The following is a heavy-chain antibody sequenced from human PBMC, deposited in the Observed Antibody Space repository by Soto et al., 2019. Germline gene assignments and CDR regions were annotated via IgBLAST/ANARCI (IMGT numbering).Heavy chain of an antibody. CDR3: TTGGIEVALLDRVADY. CDR2: IMDKSRAETT. J-gene: IGHJ4*02. V-gene: IGHV3-15*07. CDR1: GFTFGNVW. D-gene: IGHD2-21*01. Sequence: EVKLVESGGGLVKPGGYLRLSCAASGFTFGNVWMNWVRQAPGKGLEWVARIMDKSRAETTDYAAPVKGRFTISRDDSKNTLYQYMNSLDSEDTAVYYCTTGGIEVALLDRVADYWGQGTLVTVSS.